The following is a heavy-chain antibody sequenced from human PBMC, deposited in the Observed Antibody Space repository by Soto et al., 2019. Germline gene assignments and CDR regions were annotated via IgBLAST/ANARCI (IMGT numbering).Heavy chain of an antibody. V-gene: IGHV4-4*07. D-gene: IGHD1-26*01. Sequence: QVQLQESGPGLVKPSETLSLTCTVSGDSMTKYYWSWIQQPAGKGLEWIGRIYTSGSTNYNPSLKSRVTMSIDTSNNHFSLKLKSVTAADTAVYYCARTVGAADYFDFWGQGALVTVSS. CDR2: IYTSGST. CDR3: ARTVGAADYFDF. J-gene: IGHJ4*02. CDR1: GDSMTKYY.